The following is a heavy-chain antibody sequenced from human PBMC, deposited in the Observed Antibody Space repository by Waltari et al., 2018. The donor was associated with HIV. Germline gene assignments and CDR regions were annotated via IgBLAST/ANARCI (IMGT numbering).Heavy chain of an antibody. D-gene: IGHD3-10*01. CDR3: ARGIGAPSGDSDY. CDR1: VYTFRDYD. J-gene: IGHJ4*02. CDR2: MNPYSGNT. Sequence: QVQLVQSGAGVTKPAASVRVPCTTSVYTFRDYDINWIRQATGQGLEWMGWMNPYSGNTGYAQTFHARVTTTRNTSLSTVFLELSNLAPDVTAVYFCARGIGAPSGDSDYWGQGPLVSVSS. V-gene: IGHV1-8*01.